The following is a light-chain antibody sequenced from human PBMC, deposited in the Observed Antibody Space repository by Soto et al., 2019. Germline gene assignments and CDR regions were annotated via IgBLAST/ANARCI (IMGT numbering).Light chain of an antibody. CDR3: QQLNSYPRT. Sequence: DIQLTQSPSFLSASVGDRVTITCRASQGIASLLAWYQQEPGKAPKVLIYAASTLEGGVPSRFSGSGSGTEFTLTIGSLQPEDLATYYCQQLNSYPRTFGQGTKVEIK. CDR1: QGIASL. J-gene: IGKJ1*01. V-gene: IGKV1-9*01. CDR2: AAS.